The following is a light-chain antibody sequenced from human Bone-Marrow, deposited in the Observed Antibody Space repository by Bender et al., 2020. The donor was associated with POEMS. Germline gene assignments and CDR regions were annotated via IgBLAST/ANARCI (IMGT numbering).Light chain of an antibody. J-gene: IGLJ2*01. CDR2: DVT. V-gene: IGLV2-14*03. Sequence: QSALTQPASVSGSPGQSITISCAGSRSDIGGYNYVSWYQQHPHKAPKVIIYDVTVRPSGISNRFSGSKSGNTASLTISGLQAEDEADYYCSSYARNNIFVFGGGTKLTVL. CDR1: RSDIGGYNY. CDR3: SSYARNNIFV.